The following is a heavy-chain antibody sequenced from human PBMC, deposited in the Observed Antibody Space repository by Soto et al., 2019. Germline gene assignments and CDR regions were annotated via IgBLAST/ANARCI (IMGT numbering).Heavy chain of an antibody. CDR1: GGTFSSHA. D-gene: IGHD2-15*01. CDR3: ARDCSGGSCYPSKGYYYYGMDV. Sequence: QVQLVQSGAEVKKPGSSVKVSCKASGGTFSSHAISWVRQAPGQGLEWMGGIIPIFGTANYAQKFQGRVTITADESTSTAYMELSRLRSEDTAVYYCARDCSGGSCYPSKGYYYYGMDVWGQGTTVTVSS. CDR2: IIPIFGTA. J-gene: IGHJ6*02. V-gene: IGHV1-69*12.